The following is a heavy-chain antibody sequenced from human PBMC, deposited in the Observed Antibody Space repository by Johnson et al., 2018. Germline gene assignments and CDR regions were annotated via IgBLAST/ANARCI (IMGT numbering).Heavy chain of an antibody. CDR3: ARDVFYGGLAYAIDA. CDR1: GFEFEDYT. CDR2: ITWDGRTP. D-gene: IGHD4/OR15-4a*01. V-gene: IGHV3-43*01. Sequence: QLVESGGVVVQPGGSLRLSCVTSGFEFEDYTLHWVRQAPGKGLEWVSLITWDGRTPYYADSVKGRFTISKDNYNTPLYLQMNSLRTEDTAFYYCARDVFYGGLAYAIDAWGQGTLVTVSS. J-gene: IGHJ3*01.